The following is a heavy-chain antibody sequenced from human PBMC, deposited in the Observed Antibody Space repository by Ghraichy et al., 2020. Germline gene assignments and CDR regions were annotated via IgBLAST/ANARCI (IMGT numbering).Heavy chain of an antibody. J-gene: IGHJ4*02. CDR1: GFTFSDYY. V-gene: IGHV3-11*06. CDR3: ARARQWGLSQILEFDY. Sequence: GESLNISCAASGFTFSDYYMSWIRQAPGKGLEWVSYISSSSSYTNYADSVKSRFTISRDNAKNSLYLQMNSLRAEDTAVYYCARARQWGLSQILEFDYWGQGTLVTVSS. CDR2: ISSSSSYT. D-gene: IGHD1-26*01.